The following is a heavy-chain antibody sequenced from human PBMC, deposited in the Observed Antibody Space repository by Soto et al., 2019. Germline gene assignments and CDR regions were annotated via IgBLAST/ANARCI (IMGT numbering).Heavy chain of an antibody. J-gene: IGHJ6*02. CDR2: ISGSGGST. CDR1: GFTFSSYA. Sequence: PGGSLRLSCAASGFTFSSYAMSWVRQAPGKGLEWFSAISGSGGSTYYADSVKGRFTISRDNSKNTLYLQMNSLRAEDTAVYYCAKDLGDYGDYGYYYYYGMDVWGQGTTVTVSS. D-gene: IGHD4-17*01. CDR3: AKDLGDYGDYGYYYYYGMDV. V-gene: IGHV3-23*01.